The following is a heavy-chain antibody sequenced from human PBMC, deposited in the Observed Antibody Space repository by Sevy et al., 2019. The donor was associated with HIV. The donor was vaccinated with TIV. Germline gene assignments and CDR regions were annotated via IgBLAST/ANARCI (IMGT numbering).Heavy chain of an antibody. CDR3: AKDRHIVVVTAIQGDAFDI. J-gene: IGHJ3*02. V-gene: IGHV3-23*01. D-gene: IGHD2-21*02. Sequence: VGSLRLSCAASGFTFSSYAMSWVRQAPGKGLEWVSAIGGSGGSTYYADSVKGRFTISRDNSKNTLYLQMNSLRAEDSAAYYCAKDRHIVVVTAIQGDAFDIWGQGTMVTVSS. CDR2: IGGSGGST. CDR1: GFTFSSYA.